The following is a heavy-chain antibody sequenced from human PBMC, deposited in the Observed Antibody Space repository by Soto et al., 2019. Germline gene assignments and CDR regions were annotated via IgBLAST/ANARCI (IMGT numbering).Heavy chain of an antibody. CDR3: ARDKITGLFDY. D-gene: IGHD2-8*02. Sequence: SETLSLTCTVSGGSISSGGYYWSWIRQPPGTGLEWIGEINHSGSTNYNPSLKSRVTISVDTSKNQFSLKLTSVTAADTAVYYCARDKITGLFDYWGQGTLVTVS. J-gene: IGHJ4*02. V-gene: IGHV4-39*07. CDR1: GGSISSGGYY. CDR2: INHSGST.